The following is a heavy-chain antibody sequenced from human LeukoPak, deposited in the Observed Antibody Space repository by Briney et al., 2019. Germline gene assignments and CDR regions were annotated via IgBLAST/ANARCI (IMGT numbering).Heavy chain of an antibody. CDR1: GFTFSSYW. Sequence: GGSLRLSCAASGFTFSSYWMHWVRQAPGKGLVWVAHINSDGSSTSYADSVKGRFTISRDNAKNTLYVQMNSLRAEDTAVYYCARGRSYGSGSSPYGMDVWGKGPRSPSPQ. CDR3: ARGRSYGSGSSPYGMDV. V-gene: IGHV3-74*01. J-gene: IGHJ6*04. D-gene: IGHD3-10*01. CDR2: INSDGSST.